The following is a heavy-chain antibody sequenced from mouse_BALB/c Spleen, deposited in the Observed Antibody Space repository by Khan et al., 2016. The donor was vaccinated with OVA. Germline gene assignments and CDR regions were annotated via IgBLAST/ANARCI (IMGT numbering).Heavy chain of an antibody. Sequence: EVELVESGRGLVKPGGSLKLSCAASGFTFSTYAMSWVRQTPKKRLEWVATISSDGDYTYFPDNVTGRFTISRDNAKNTLCLQMTSLRSEDTAMYYCARSPYGNFAYWGQGTLVTVSA. D-gene: IGHD2-1*01. J-gene: IGHJ3*01. CDR3: ARSPYGNFAY. V-gene: IGHV5-9-3*01. CDR2: ISSDGDYT. CDR1: GFTFSTYA.